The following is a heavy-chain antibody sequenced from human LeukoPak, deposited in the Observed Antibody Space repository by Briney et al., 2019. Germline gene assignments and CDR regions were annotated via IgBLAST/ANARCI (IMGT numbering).Heavy chain of an antibody. CDR1: GFTVSSSY. V-gene: IGHV3-53*01. J-gene: IGHJ4*02. Sequence: PGGSLRLSCAASGFTVSSSYMSWVRQAPGKGLEWVSIIYSSGTTYYADSVKGRFTISRDNSKNTLYLQMNRLRAEDTAVYYCAREGVAGFRELYWGYWGQGTLVTVSS. D-gene: IGHD3-10*01. CDR2: IYSSGTT. CDR3: AREGVAGFRELYWGY.